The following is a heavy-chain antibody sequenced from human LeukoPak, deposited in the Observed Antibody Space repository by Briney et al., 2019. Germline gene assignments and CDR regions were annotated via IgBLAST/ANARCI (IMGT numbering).Heavy chain of an antibody. V-gene: IGHV3-23*01. D-gene: IGHD1-26*01. J-gene: IGHJ4*02. Sequence: GGSLRLSCAASGFTFSSYAMSWVRQAPGKGLEWVSVISASGDSTYYADSVKGRFTISSDKSKNTLYLQMNSLRVEDTAVYYCAKTGATWYYFDPWGQGTLVTVSS. CDR2: ISASGDST. CDR1: GFTFSSYA. CDR3: AKTGATWYYFDP.